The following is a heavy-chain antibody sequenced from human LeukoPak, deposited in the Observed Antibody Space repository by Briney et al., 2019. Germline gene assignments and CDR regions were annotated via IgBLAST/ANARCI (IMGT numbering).Heavy chain of an antibody. V-gene: IGHV1-69*04. J-gene: IGHJ5*02. CDR1: GGTFSSYA. CDR3: ASSTTWIQLWFDP. CDR2: IIPILGIA. Sequence: GASVKVSCKASGGTFSSYAISWVRQAPGQGLEWMGRIIPILGIANYAQKFQGRVTITADKSTSTAYMELSSLRSEDTAVYYCASSTTWIQLWFDPWGQGTLVTVSS. D-gene: IGHD5-18*01.